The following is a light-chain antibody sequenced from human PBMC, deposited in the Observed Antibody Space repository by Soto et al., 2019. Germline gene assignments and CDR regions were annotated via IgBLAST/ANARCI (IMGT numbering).Light chain of an antibody. J-gene: IGKJ1*01. CDR2: GAS. CDR1: QSVSSN. Sequence: EIVMTQSPATLSVSPGERATLSCRASQSVSSNLAWYQQKPGQAPRLLIYGASTRATGIPARFSGSGSGTDFTLTISGLQAEDVAVYYCQQYYSTPQTFGQGTKVDIK. V-gene: IGKV3-15*01. CDR3: QQYYSTPQT.